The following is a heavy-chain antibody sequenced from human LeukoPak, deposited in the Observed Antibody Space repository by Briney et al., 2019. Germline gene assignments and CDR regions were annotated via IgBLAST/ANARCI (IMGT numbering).Heavy chain of an antibody. D-gene: IGHD6-19*01. CDR3: ARDAIAVAGKRPFDY. CDR2: INHTGST. J-gene: IGHJ4*02. CDR1: GDTFSGYF. Sequence: SETLSLTCGVYGDTFSGYFWSWIRQPPGKGLEWIGEINHTGSTNYNPSLKSRVTISVDTSKNQFSLKLSSVTAADTAVYYCARDAIAVAGKRPFDYWGQGTLVTVSS. V-gene: IGHV4-34*01.